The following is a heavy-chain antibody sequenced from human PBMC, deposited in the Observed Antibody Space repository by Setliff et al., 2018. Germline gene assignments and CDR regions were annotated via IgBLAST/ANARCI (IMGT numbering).Heavy chain of an antibody. CDR1: GESFSGHY. CDR2: IHHSGYT. J-gene: IGHJ4*02. D-gene: IGHD6-13*01. V-gene: IGHV4-34*01. CDR3: ARISRLYTSSWDDY. Sequence: SETLSLTCAVYGESFSGHYWSWIRQPPGKGLEWIGEIHHSGYTNYNPSLKSRVTISIDTSRNRFSLKLSSVTAADTAVYYCARISRLYTSSWDDYWGRGTLVTVSS.